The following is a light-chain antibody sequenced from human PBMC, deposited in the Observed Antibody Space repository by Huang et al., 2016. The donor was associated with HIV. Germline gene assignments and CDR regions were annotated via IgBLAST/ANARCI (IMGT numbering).Light chain of an antibody. CDR2: DTS. V-gene: IGKV3-11*01. J-gene: IGKJ4*01. CDR1: QSVGNY. Sequence: IVLTQSPATLSWYPGERVTLSCRASQSVGNYIAWYQQHPGQSPRLLIYDTSNRATGTPVRFSGSGSGTDFTRTISSLESEDFAVYYCQQRYSGVTFGGGTKIQVK. CDR3: QQRYSGVT.